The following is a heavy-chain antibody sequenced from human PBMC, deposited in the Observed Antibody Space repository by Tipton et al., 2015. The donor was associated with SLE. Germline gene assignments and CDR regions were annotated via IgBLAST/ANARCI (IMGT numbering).Heavy chain of an antibody. D-gene: IGHD5-12*01. J-gene: IGHJ5*02. CDR2: MYFSGST. CDR3: ATSGYDSLSWFDP. CDR1: GYSISSAYY. V-gene: IGHV4-38-2*02. Sequence: TLSLTCTVSGYSISSAYYWGWIRQPPGKGLECIGIMYFSGSTYYNPSLKGRVTISVDRSRNQFSLKLSSVTAADTAVYYCATSGYDSLSWFDPWGQGTPVTVSS.